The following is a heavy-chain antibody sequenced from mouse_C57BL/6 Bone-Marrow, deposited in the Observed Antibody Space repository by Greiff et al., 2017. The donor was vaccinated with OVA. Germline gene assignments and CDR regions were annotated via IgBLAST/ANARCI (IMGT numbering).Heavy chain of an antibody. D-gene: IGHD2-4*01. Sequence: EVQVVESGGGLVKPGGSLKLSCAASGFTFSDYGMHWVRQAPEKGLEWVAYISSGGSTIYYADTVKGRFTISRDNAKNTLFLQMTSLRSEDTAMYYGAIYDYGFYYAMDYWGQGTSVTVSS. CDR3: AIYDYGFYYAMDY. V-gene: IGHV5-17*01. CDR2: ISSGGSTI. CDR1: GFTFSDYG. J-gene: IGHJ4*01.